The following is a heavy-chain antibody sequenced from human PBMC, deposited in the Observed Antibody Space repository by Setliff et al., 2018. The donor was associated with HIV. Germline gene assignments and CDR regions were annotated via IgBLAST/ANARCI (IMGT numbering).Heavy chain of an antibody. V-gene: IGHV3-66*02. CDR3: ASRFLEWLFF. D-gene: IGHD3-3*01. CDR2: IHSGGDT. CDR1: GIRVSLNY. J-gene: IGHJ4*02. Sequence: GGSLRLSCAVSGIRVSLNYMGWVRQAPGKGLEWVSVIHSGGDTYYADSVKGRFTISRDDSNNTLDLQMNTLSTEDTAVYYCASRFLEWLFFWGQGTLVTVSS.